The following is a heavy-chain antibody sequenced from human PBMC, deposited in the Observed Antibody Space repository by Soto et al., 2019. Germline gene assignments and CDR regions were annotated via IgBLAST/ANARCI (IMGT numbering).Heavy chain of an antibody. CDR1: GGTFSSYT. Sequence: GASVKVSCKASGGTFSSYTISWVRQAPGQGLEWMGRIIPILGIPNYAQKFQGRVTITADKSTSTAYMELSSLTSEDTAVYYCAREKAVAGETSDVFEIWGQGTMVTVSS. CDR2: IIPILGIP. J-gene: IGHJ3*02. V-gene: IGHV1-69*02. CDR3: AREKAVAGETSDVFEI. D-gene: IGHD6-19*01.